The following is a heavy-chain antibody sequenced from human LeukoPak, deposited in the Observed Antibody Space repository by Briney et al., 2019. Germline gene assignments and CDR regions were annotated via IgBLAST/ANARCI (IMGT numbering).Heavy chain of an antibody. CDR2: IYTSGST. Sequence: SQTLSLTCTVSGGSISSGSYYWRWIRQPAGKGLEWIGRIYTSGSTNYNPSLKSRVTISVDTSKNQFSLKLSSVTAADTAVYYCARAPGYYYYMDVWGKGTTVTVSS. CDR1: GGSISSGSYY. J-gene: IGHJ6*03. CDR3: ARAPGYYYYMDV. V-gene: IGHV4-61*02.